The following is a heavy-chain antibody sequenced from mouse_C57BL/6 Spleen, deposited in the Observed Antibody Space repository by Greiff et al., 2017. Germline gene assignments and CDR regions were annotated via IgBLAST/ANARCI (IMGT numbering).Heavy chain of an antibody. V-gene: IGHV1-82*01. CDR1: GYAFSSSW. D-gene: IGHD1-1*01. J-gene: IGHJ2*01. Sequence: QVQLKQSGPELVKPGASVKISCKASGYAFSSSWMNWVKQRPGKGLEWIGRIYPGDGDTNYNGTFKGKATLTADKSSSTAYMQLSSLSSEDSAVYFCARGDYGSSYLDYWGQGTTLTFSS. CDR3: ARGDYGSSYLDY. CDR2: IYPGDGDT.